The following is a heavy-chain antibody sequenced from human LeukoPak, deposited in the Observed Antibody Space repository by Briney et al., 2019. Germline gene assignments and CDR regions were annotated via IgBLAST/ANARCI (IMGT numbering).Heavy chain of an antibody. CDR2: IIPIFGTA. V-gene: IGHV1-69*05. D-gene: IGHD3-22*01. CDR3: ARRSYYSDSSGQDAFDI. J-gene: IGHJ3*02. CDR1: GGTFSSYA. Sequence: ASVKVSCKASGGTFSSYAISWVRQAPGQGLEWMGGIIPIFGTANYAQKFQGRVTITTDESTSTAYMELSSLRSDDTAVYYCARRSYYSDSSGQDAFDIWGQGTMVTVSS.